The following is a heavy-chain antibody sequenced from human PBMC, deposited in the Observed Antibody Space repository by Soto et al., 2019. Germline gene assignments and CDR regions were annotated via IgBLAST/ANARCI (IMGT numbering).Heavy chain of an antibody. D-gene: IGHD4-4*01. CDR3: AKGTTSYSNYVGVLPY. CDR1: GFTFDDYA. V-gene: IGHV3-9*01. CDR2: ISWDSGSI. Sequence: GGSLRLSCAASGFTFDDYAMHWVRQAPGKGLEWVSGISWDSGSIGYADSVKGRFTISRDNAKNSLYLQMNSLRVEDTALYYCAKGTTSYSNYVGVLPYWGQGTLVTVSS. J-gene: IGHJ4*02.